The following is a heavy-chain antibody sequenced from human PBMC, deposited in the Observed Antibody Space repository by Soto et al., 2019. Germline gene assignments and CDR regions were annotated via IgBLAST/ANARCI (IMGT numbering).Heavy chain of an antibody. CDR2: INPIVDMS. J-gene: IGHJ4*02. CDR1: GDTFSFHT. Sequence: QVQLVQSGAEVKKPGSSVKVSCKASGDTFSFHTINWVRQAPGQGLEWMGRINPIVDMSNYAQKFQGRVTITADTSTTTAYLLLRSLRSDDTAVFYCATSYGSGSRAFDYWGQGTLVTVSS. V-gene: IGHV1-69*02. CDR3: ATSYGSGSRAFDY. D-gene: IGHD3-10*01.